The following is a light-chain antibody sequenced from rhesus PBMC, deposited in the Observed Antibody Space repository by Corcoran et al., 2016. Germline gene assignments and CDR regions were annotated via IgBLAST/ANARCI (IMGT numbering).Light chain of an antibody. CDR2: GAS. V-gene: IGKV3-42*01. CDR1: QSVNGS. CDR3: QQDYSWPLT. Sequence: EIVMTQSPATLSLSPGERATLSCRASQSVNGSLAWYHQKPGKAPRLLIYGASSRRTGIPYRFSGSGSGTEFTLTISSLEPEDVGIYYCQQDYSWPLTFGGGTKVDLK. J-gene: IGKJ4*01.